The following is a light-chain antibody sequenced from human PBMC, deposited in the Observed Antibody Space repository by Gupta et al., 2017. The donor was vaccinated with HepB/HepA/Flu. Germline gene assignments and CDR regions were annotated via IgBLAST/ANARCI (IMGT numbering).Light chain of an antibody. V-gene: IGLV2-14*01. CDR1: SSDVGAYNY. Sequence: QSALTQSASVSGSPGQSIAISCTGTSSDVGAYNYVSWYQQYPGKAPKLMIYDVSNRPSGVSNRFSGSKSGNTAALTISGLQAEDEADYYCSSYTNSGTWVFGGGTKLTVL. CDR3: SSYTNSGTWV. J-gene: IGLJ3*02. CDR2: DVS.